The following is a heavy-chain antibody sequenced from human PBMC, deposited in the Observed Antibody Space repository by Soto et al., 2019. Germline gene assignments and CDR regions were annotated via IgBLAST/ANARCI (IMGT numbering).Heavy chain of an antibody. CDR1: GFNLSHPW. Sequence: SCVASGFNLSHPWMTWVRQAAGKGLEWVGRIKSKTDGGTADYAAPVKGRATISGDDSKNTVYLQMNSLKTEDTAVYYCTTGIYYDILTGYHNVAYWGQGALVTVSS. CDR2: IKSKTDGGTA. CDR3: TTGIYYDILTGYHNVAY. D-gene: IGHD3-9*01. J-gene: IGHJ4*02. V-gene: IGHV3-15*01.